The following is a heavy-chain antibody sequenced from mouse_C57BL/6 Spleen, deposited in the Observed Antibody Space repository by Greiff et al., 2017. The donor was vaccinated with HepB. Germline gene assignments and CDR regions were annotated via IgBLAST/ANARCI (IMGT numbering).Heavy chain of an antibody. D-gene: IGHD4-1*02. J-gene: IGHJ2*01. V-gene: IGHV1-82*01. CDR2: IYPGDGDT. CDR3: ARYQLYFDD. CDR1: GYAFSSSW. Sequence: VQLQQSGPELVKPGASVKISCKASGYAFSSSWMNWVKQRPGKGLEWIGRIYPGDGDTNYNGKFKGKATLTADKSSSTAYMQLSSLTSEDSAVYFCARYQLYFDDWGQGTTLTVSS.